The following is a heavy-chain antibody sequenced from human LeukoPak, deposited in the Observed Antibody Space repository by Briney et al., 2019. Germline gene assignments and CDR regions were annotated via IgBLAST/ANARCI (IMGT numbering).Heavy chain of an antibody. V-gene: IGHV5-51*01. Sequence: GESLKISCKGSGYSFTSYWIGWVRQMPGKGLEWMGIIHPGDSDTRYSPSFQGQVTISADKSISTAYLQWSSLKASDTAMYYCARIGSSSDYYYYMDVWGKGTTVTVSS. J-gene: IGHJ6*03. CDR3: ARIGSSSDYYYYMDV. CDR1: GYSFTSYW. CDR2: IHPGDSDT. D-gene: IGHD6-6*01.